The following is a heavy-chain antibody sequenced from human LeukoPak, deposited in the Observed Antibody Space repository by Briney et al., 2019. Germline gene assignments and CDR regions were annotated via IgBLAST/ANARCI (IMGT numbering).Heavy chain of an antibody. V-gene: IGHV1-8*01. J-gene: IGHJ4*02. Sequence: ASVKVSCRASGYTFTSYDINWVRQDSGQGVEWMGWMNRNSGDPGYAQKFQGRVTMTRNTSISTAYMELSSLRSEDTALYYCARGSLLYGGSYYSLGDYWGQGTLVTVSS. D-gene: IGHD1-26*01. CDR1: GYTFTSYD. CDR2: MNRNSGDP. CDR3: ARGSLLYGGSYYSLGDY.